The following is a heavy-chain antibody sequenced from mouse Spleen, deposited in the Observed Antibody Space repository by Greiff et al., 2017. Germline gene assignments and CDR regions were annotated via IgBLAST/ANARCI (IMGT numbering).Heavy chain of an antibody. J-gene: IGHJ2*01. Sequence: VQLQESGPGLVQPSQSLSITCTVSGFTLTNYAIHWVRQSPGKGLEWLGLIWSGGSTDYNAAFIYRLSTSNDNSKSQVFFIMNSLHADEAAIYYCARNYEYVEEKVFDYWGQGTTLTVSS. CDR1: GFTLTNYA. CDR2: IWSGGST. V-gene: IGHV2-4-1*01. CDR3: ARNYEYVEEKVFDY. D-gene: IGHD2-4*01.